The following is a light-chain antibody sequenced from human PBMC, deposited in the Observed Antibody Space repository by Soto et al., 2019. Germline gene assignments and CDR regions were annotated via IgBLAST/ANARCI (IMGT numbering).Light chain of an antibody. CDR2: DND. J-gene: IGLJ2*01. Sequence: QSVLTQPPSVSAAPGQKVTISCSGTSSNIGNKYVFWSQQLPGTAPKLLIYDNDKRPSGIPDRFSGSKSGTSATLDITGLQTGDEDDYYCGSCYYSLTAGVVFGGGTKVTVL. V-gene: IGLV1-51*01. CDR1: SSNIGNKY. CDR3: GSCYYSLTAGVV.